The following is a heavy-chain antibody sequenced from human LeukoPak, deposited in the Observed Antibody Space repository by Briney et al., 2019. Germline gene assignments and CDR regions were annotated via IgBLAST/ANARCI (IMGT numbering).Heavy chain of an antibody. CDR1: GFIFSTHG. V-gene: IGHV3-30*02. D-gene: IGHD3-16*02. CDR2: IRYDGSNT. J-gene: IGHJ4*02. CDR3: AKLRLGELSPFDY. Sequence: GGSLRLSCTASGFIFSTHGMHWVRQAPGKGLEWVALIRYDGSNTYYADSVKGRFTISRDKSKNTVYLQLNTLRPEDTAVYHCAKLRLGELSPFDYWGQGTLVTVSS.